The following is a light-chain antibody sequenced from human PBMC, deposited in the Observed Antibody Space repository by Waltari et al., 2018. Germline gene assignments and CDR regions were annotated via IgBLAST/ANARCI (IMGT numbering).Light chain of an antibody. J-gene: IGLJ3*02. CDR1: TSAVGGYNS. CDR3: CSYAGVHTFWL. Sequence: QSALTQPPSVSGSPAQPVTIPCTGSTSAVGGYNSVSWYQQHPGKAPKLIIFDVNQRPSGVPDRFSGSKSGNTASLTISGLRPEDEADYHCCSYAGVHTFWLFGGGTKLTVL. CDR2: DVN. V-gene: IGLV2-11*01.